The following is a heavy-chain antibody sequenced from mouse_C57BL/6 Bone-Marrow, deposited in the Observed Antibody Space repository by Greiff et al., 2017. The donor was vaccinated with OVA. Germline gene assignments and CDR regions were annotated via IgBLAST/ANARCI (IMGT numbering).Heavy chain of an antibody. CDR1: GYTFTSYW. Sequence: VQLQQPGAELVKPGASVKLSCKASGYTFTSYWMQWVKQRPGQGLEWIGEIDPSDSYTNYNQKFKGKATLTVDTSASTAYMQLSSLTSEDSAVYYSANPYYGSSYYFDYWGQGTTLTGSS. J-gene: IGHJ2*01. D-gene: IGHD1-1*01. V-gene: IGHV1-50*01. CDR2: IDPSDSYT. CDR3: ANPYYGSSYYFDY.